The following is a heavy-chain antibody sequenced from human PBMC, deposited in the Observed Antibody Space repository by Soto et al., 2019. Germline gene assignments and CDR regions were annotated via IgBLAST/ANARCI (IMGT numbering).Heavy chain of an antibody. Sequence: QLQLQESGSGLVKPSQTLSLTCAVSGGSIGSGNSYAWSWIRQPPGKGLEWIGSISHTGRTSYNPSLKGRVTMSVDKSKNQFSLKLSSVTAADIAVYYCARAVAPYLGTWFDPWGQGSLVIVSS. CDR2: ISHTGRT. CDR3: ARAVAPYLGTWFDP. D-gene: IGHD3-16*01. CDR1: GGSIGSGNSYA. J-gene: IGHJ5*02. V-gene: IGHV4-30-2*01.